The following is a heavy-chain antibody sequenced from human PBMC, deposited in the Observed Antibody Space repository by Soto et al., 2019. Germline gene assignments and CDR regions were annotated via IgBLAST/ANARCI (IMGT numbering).Heavy chain of an antibody. CDR3: ARARLNYDILTGYAKNDAFDI. D-gene: IGHD3-9*01. J-gene: IGHJ3*02. CDR1: GFTFSSYS. V-gene: IGHV3-21*01. Sequence: GGSLRLSCAASGFTFSSYSMNWVRQAPGKGLEWVSSISSSSSYIYYADSVKGRFTISRDNAKNSLYLQMNSLRAEDTAVYYCARARLNYDILTGYAKNDAFDIWGQGTMVTVS. CDR2: ISSSSSYI.